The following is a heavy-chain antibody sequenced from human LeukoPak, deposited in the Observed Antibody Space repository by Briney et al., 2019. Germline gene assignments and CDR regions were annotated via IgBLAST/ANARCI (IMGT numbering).Heavy chain of an antibody. J-gene: IGHJ4*02. CDR2: IYHSGST. V-gene: IGHV4-39*01. CDR1: GGSISSSSYY. CDR3: VRGIAASGQYYFDF. D-gene: IGHD6-13*01. Sequence: KPSETLSLTCTVSGGSISSSSYYWGWIRQPPGKGLEWIGTIYHSGSTYYNPSLKSRVTISVDTSKTQFSLKLSSVTAADTAVYYCVRGIAASGQYYFDFWGQGTLVTVSS.